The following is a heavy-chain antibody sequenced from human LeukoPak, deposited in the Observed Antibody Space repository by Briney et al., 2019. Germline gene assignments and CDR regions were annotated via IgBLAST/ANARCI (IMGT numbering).Heavy chain of an antibody. CDR2: INHSGYT. CDR1: GVPFSNYY. D-gene: IGHD6-19*01. J-gene: IGHJ4*02. CDR3: TRAVAGHPD. Sequence: AGTLCLTCTVSGVPFSNYYWSWVRQAPRKGLEWMGEINHSGYTNYNPSLKSRVTMSIDTSKNQFSLKLTSVTAADAGVYYCTRAVAGHPDWGQGTLVTVSS. V-gene: IGHV4-34*01.